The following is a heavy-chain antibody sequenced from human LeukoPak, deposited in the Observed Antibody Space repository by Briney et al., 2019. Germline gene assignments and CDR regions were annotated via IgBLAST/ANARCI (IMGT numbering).Heavy chain of an antibody. J-gene: IGHJ4*02. CDR1: GFTFSDYY. CDR3: AKGPRELQYYFDY. CDR2: ISSSGSTI. V-gene: IGHV3-11*04. Sequence: GGSLRLSCAASGFTFSDYYMSWIRQAPGKGLEWVSSISSSGSTIYYADSVKGRFTISRDNSKNTLYLQMNSLRAEDTAVYYCAKGPRELQYYFDYWGQGTLVTVSS. D-gene: IGHD1-26*01.